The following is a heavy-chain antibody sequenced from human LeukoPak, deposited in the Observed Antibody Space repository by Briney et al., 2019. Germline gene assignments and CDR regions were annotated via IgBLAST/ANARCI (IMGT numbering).Heavy chain of an antibody. V-gene: IGHV1-69*05. CDR2: IIPICGTA. D-gene: IGHD4-17*01. J-gene: IGHJ5*02. CDR3: ARDWTTVTLFRQDHNWFDP. Sequence: ASVKVSCKASGGTFSSYAISWVRQAPGQGLEWMGRIIPICGTANYAQKFQGRVTITTDESTSTAYMELSSLRSEDTAVYYCARDWTTVTLFRQDHNWFDPCGQGSLVTASS. CDR1: GGTFSSYA.